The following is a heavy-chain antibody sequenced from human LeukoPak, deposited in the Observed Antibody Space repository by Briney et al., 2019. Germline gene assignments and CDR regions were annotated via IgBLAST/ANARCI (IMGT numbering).Heavy chain of an antibody. Sequence: PGGSLRLSCAAPGFTFDNYATHWVRQAPGKGLEWVSLISVDGGSTYYADSVKGRSTISRDNSKNSLYLQMHSLRAEDTAVYYRARGLAMGHFGGQGTLVTVSS. CDR2: ISVDGGST. CDR3: ARGLAMGHF. CDR1: GFTFDNYA. D-gene: IGHD5-18*01. J-gene: IGHJ4*02. V-gene: IGHV3-43*02.